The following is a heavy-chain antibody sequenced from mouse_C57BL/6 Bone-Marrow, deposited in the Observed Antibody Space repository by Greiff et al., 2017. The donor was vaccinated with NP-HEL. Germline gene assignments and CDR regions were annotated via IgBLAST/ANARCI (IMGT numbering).Heavy chain of an antibody. CDR3: ARGRAVVDFDY. CDR2: IYPRSGNT. D-gene: IGHD1-1*01. CDR1: GYTFTSYG. Sequence: VQLVESGAELARPGASVKLSCKASGYTFTSYGISWVKQRTGQGLEWIGEIYPRSGNTYYNEKFKGKATLTADKSSSTAYMELRSLTSEDSAVYFCARGRAVVDFDYWGQGTTLTVTS. V-gene: IGHV1-81*01. J-gene: IGHJ2*01.